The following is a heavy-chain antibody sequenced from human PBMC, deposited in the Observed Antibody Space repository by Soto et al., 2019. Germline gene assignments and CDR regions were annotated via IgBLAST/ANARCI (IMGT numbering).Heavy chain of an antibody. Sequence: HPGGSLRLSCAASGFTFSSYAMGWVRQAPGKGLEWVSAISGSGGSTYYADSVKGRFTISRDNSKNTLYLQRNSLRAEDTAVYYCAKDLSYCSSTSCYVNAPWGQGNLVTVS. J-gene: IGHJ5*02. CDR2: ISGSGGST. V-gene: IGHV3-23*01. CDR3: AKDLSYCSSTSCYVNAP. D-gene: IGHD2-2*01. CDR1: GFTFSSYA.